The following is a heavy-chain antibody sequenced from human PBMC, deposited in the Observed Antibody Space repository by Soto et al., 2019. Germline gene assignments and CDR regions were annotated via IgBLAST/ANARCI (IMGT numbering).Heavy chain of an antibody. D-gene: IGHD6-19*01. CDR2: INHSGST. Sequence: QVQLQQWGAGLLKPSETLSLTCAVYGGSFSGYYWSWIRQPPGKGLEWIGEINHSGSTNYNPSLKSRVIISVDTSKNQFSLKLSSVTAADTAVYYCARASPMYSSGWYFVWGQGTLVTVSS. CDR1: GGSFSGYY. J-gene: IGHJ4*02. CDR3: ARASPMYSSGWYFV. V-gene: IGHV4-34*01.